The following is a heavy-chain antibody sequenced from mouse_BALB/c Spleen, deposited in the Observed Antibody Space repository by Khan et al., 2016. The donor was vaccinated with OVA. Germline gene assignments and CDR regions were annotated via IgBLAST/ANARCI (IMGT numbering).Heavy chain of an antibody. CDR1: GFSLNSYG. Sequence: QVQLKESGPGLVAPSQSLSITCTVSGFSLNSYGVHWVRQPPGKGLEWLGVIWAGGSTNHNSALMSRLSISKDNSKSQVFLKMNSLLTDDTAMYYCARAFYYGAWFAFWGQGTLVTVSA. J-gene: IGHJ3*01. CDR3: ARAFYYGAWFAF. CDR2: IWAGGST. V-gene: IGHV2-9*02. D-gene: IGHD1-1*01.